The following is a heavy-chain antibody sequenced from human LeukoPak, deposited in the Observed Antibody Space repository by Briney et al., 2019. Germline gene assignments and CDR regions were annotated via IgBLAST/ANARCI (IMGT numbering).Heavy chain of an antibody. CDR3: ARESYSGNPYFDY. CDR1: GYTFSSYA. V-gene: IGHV1-69*04. J-gene: IGHJ4*02. Sequence: SSVKVSCKASGYTFSSYAISWVRQAPGQGLEWMGRSIPILGIANYAQKFQGRVTITADKSTSTAYMELISLRSEDTAMYYCARESYSGNPYFDYWGQGTLVTVSS. D-gene: IGHD4-23*01. CDR2: SIPILGIA.